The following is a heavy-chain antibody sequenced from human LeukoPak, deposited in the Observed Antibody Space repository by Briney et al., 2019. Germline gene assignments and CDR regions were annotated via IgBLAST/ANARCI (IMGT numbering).Heavy chain of an antibody. V-gene: IGHV1-18*01. CDR2: ISAYNGNT. Sequence: ASVKVSCKASGYTFTSYGISWVRQAPGQGLEWMGWISAYNGNTNYAQKFQGRVTITADKSTSTAYMELSSLRSEDTAVYYCAREDAQWLAYYGMDVWGQGTTVTVSS. J-gene: IGHJ6*02. CDR3: AREDAQWLAYYGMDV. D-gene: IGHD6-19*01. CDR1: GYTFTSYG.